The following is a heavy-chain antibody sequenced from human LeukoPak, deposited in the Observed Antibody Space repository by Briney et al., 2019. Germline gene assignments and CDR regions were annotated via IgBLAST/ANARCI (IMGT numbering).Heavy chain of an antibody. D-gene: IGHD6-19*01. CDR2: INHSGST. J-gene: IGHJ4*02. Sequence: LETLSLTCAVYGGSFSGYYWSWIRQPPGKGLEWIGEINHSGSTNYNPSLKSRVTISVDTSKNQFSLKLSSVTAADTAVYYCASFGIAVAGTGYWGQGTLVTVSS. CDR1: GGSFSGYY. CDR3: ASFGIAVAGTGY. V-gene: IGHV4-34*01.